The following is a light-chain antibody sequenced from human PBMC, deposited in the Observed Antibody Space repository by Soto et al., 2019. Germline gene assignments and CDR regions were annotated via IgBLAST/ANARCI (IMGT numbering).Light chain of an antibody. V-gene: IGLV2-14*03. CDR1: SRDVGAYDY. Sequence: QSVLTQPASVSGSPGQSITISCTGTSRDVGAYDYVSWYLQYPDKAPQLLIYYVDHRPSGVSSRFSGSKSGNTASLTISGLQAEDEADYYCMSYGSSTTLFVFGTGTKVTVL. J-gene: IGLJ1*01. CDR2: YVD. CDR3: MSYGSSTTLFV.